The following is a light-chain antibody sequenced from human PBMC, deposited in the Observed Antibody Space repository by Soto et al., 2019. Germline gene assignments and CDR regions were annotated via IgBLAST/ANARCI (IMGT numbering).Light chain of an antibody. CDR3: QQYNSYSGM. J-gene: IGKJ1*01. CDR2: DAS. CDR1: QTISSW. Sequence: DIQMTQSPSTLSGSVGDRVTITCRASQTISSWLAWYQQKPGRAPKLLIFDASSLESGVPSRFSGNGSGTEFTLTISGLQPDDFASYYCQQYNSYSGMFGQGTKV. V-gene: IGKV1-5*01.